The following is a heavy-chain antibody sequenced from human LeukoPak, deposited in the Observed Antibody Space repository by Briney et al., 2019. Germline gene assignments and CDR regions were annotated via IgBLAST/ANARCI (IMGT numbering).Heavy chain of an antibody. V-gene: IGHV1-3*01. CDR2: INAGNGNT. CDR3: ASGYRYGLFDY. J-gene: IGHJ4*02. D-gene: IGHD5-18*01. Sequence: GASVKVSCKASGYTFTSYAMHWVRQAPGQRLEGMGWINAGNGNTKYSQKFQGRVTITRDTSASTAYIELSSLRSEDTAVYYCASGYRYGLFDYWGQGTLVTVSS. CDR1: GYTFTSYA.